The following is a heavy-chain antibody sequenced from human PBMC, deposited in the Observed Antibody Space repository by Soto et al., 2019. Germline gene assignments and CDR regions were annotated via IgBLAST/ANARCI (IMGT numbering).Heavy chain of an antibody. V-gene: IGHV3-21*01. D-gene: IGHD5-18*01. CDR2: ITSSGSSI. CDR1: GFTFDNYV. J-gene: IGHJ4*02. Sequence: GGALTVSCAASGFTFDNYVMNWIRQAPGKGLEWVSSITSSGSSIYYADSVKGRFTISTDNAKNSLYLQMNSLRVEDTAVYYCARGGYSYGLDYWGQGTLVTVSS. CDR3: ARGGYSYGLDY.